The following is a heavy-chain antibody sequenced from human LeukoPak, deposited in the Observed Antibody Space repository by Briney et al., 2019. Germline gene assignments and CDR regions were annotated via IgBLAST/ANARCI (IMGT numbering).Heavy chain of an antibody. J-gene: IGHJ4*02. CDR3: ARGEAIYDILTGYYPDPFDY. CDR2: IIPIFGTA. D-gene: IGHD3-9*01. V-gene: IGHV1-69*01. CDR1: GGTFSSYA. Sequence: SVKVSCKASGGTFSSYAISWVRQAPGQGLEWMGGIIPIFGTANYEQKFQGRVTITADESTSTAYMELSSLRSEDTAVYYCARGEAIYDILTGYYPDPFDYWGQGTLVTVSS.